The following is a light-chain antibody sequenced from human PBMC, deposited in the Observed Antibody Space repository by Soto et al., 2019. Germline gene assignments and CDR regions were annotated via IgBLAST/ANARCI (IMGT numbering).Light chain of an antibody. V-gene: IGKV3-11*01. CDR2: DAS. CDR3: QQRSNWSWT. J-gene: IGKJ1*01. CDR1: QTVRNNY. Sequence: EFVLTQSPGTLSLSPGERATLSCRASQTVRNNYLAWYQQKPGQAPRLLIYDASNRATGIPARFSGSGSGTDFTLTISSLEPEDFAVYYCQQRSNWSWTFGQGTKVDIK.